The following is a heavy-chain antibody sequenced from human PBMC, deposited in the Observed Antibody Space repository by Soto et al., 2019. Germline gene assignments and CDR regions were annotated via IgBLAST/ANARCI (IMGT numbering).Heavy chain of an antibody. J-gene: IGHJ6*02. CDR1: GGTFSSYA. Sequence: VKVSCKASGGTFSSYAISWVRQAPGQGLEWMGGIIPIFGTANYAQKFQGRVTITADESTSTAYMELSSLRSEDTAVYYCARVLGYSSGWYGGGYYGMDVWGQGTTVTVSS. D-gene: IGHD6-19*01. V-gene: IGHV1-69*13. CDR2: IIPIFGTA. CDR3: ARVLGYSSGWYGGGYYGMDV.